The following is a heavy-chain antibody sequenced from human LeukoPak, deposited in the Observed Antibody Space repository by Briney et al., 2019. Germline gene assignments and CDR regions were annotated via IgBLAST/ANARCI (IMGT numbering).Heavy chain of an antibody. CDR1: GGSFSGYY. CDR2: INHSGST. V-gene: IGHV4-34*01. CDR3: ARAYYYYYYYMDV. Sequence: SETLSLTCAVYGGSFSGYYWSWIRQPPGKGLEWIGEINHSGSTNYNPSLKSRVTISVDTSKNQFSLKLSSVTAADTAVYYCARAYYYYYYYMDVWGKGTTVTVSS. J-gene: IGHJ6*03.